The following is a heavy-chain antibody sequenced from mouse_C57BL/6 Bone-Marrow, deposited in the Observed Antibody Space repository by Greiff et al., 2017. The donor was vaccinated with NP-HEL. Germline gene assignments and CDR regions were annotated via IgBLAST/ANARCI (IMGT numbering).Heavy chain of an antibody. CDR2: IDPSDSYT. J-gene: IGHJ3*01. D-gene: IGHD3-3*01. Sequence: QVQLQQSGAELVRPGTSVKLSCKASGYTFTSYWMHWVKQRPGQGLEWIGVIDPSDSYTNYNQKFKGKATLTVDTSSSTAYMQLSSLTSEDSAVYYCARWGPWGQGTLVTVSA. V-gene: IGHV1-59*01. CDR3: ARWGP. CDR1: GYTFTSYW.